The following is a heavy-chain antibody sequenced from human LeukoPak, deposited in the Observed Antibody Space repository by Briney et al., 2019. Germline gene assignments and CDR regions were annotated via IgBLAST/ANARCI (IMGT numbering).Heavy chain of an antibody. J-gene: IGHJ4*02. D-gene: IGHD3-22*01. V-gene: IGHV4-4*07. CDR2: IYASGST. Sequence: SETLSLTCTVSGGSISSYYWSWIRQPAGKGLEWIGRIYASGSTNYNPSLKSRVTMSVDTSKNQFSLKVRSVTAADTAVYYCAREPITMIATFGYWGPGTLVTVSS. CDR1: GGSISSYY. CDR3: AREPITMIATFGY.